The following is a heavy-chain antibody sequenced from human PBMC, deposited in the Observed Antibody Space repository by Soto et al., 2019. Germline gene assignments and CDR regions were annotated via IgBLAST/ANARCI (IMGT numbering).Heavy chain of an antibody. CDR3: ARDDFSGYFNNWSDP. Sequence: GGSLRLSCAASGFTFSSYWMHWVRQAPGKGLVWVSRINSDGSSTSYADSVKGRFTISRDNAKNTLYLQMNSLRAEDTAVYYCARDDFSGYFNNWSDPWGQGTLVTVSS. V-gene: IGHV3-74*01. CDR2: INSDGSST. CDR1: GFTFSSYW. D-gene: IGHD3-22*01. J-gene: IGHJ5*02.